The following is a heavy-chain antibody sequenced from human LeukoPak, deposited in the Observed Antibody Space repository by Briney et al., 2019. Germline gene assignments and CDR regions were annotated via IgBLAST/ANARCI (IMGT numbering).Heavy chain of an antibody. V-gene: IGHV3-30*18. CDR3: AKDVGIGAAGYYFDY. J-gene: IGHJ4*02. CDR2: ISSDGRNK. CDR1: GFTFSNYA. D-gene: IGHD6-13*01. Sequence: GSLRLSCAASGFTFSNYAMHWVRQAPGKGLEWVAVISSDGRNKYSADSVKGRFTISRDNSKNSLYLQMNSLRAEDTAVYYCAKDVGIGAAGYYFDYWGQGTLVTVSS.